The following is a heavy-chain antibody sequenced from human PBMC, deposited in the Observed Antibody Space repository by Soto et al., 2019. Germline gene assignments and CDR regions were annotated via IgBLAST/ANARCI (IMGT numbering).Heavy chain of an antibody. CDR3: ARDPAFASGSYYRGNWFDP. CDR2: IWYDGSNK. V-gene: IGHV3-33*01. J-gene: IGHJ5*02. CDR1: GFTFSSYG. D-gene: IGHD3-10*01. Sequence: GGSLRLSCAASGFTFSSYGMHWVRQAPGKGLEWVAVIWYDGSNKYYADSVKGRFTISRDNSKNTLYLQMNSLRAEDTAVYYCARDPAFASGSYYRGNWFDPWGQGTLVTVSS.